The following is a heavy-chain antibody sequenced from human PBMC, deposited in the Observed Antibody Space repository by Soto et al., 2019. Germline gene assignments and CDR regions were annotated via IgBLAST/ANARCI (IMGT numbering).Heavy chain of an antibody. D-gene: IGHD4-4*01. V-gene: IGHV3-33*01. Sequence: QVQLVESGGGVVQPGRSLRLSCATSGFLFSSYGMHWVRQAPGKGLEWVAMIWYDETKKYYAGSVKGRFTISRDNSKNTVYVQMNSLRVEDTAMYFCARDSARGGFVGVTIVPSIDYWGQGTLVAASS. J-gene: IGHJ4*02. CDR2: IWYDETKK. CDR3: ARDSARGGFVGVTIVPSIDY. CDR1: GFLFSSYG.